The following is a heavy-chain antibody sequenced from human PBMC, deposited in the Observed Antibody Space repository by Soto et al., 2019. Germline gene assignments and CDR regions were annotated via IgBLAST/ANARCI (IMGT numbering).Heavy chain of an antibody. J-gene: IGHJ4*02. CDR3: ARFLFWSGYYDIPNYYFDY. V-gene: IGHV4-39*01. CDR1: GGSISSSSYY. Sequence: SETLSLTCTVSGGSISSSSYYWGWIRQPPGKGLEWIGSIYYSGSTYYNPSLKSRVTISVDTSKNQFSLKLSSVTAADTAVYYCARFLFWSGYYDIPNYYFDYWGQGTLVTVSS. CDR2: IYYSGST. D-gene: IGHD3-3*01.